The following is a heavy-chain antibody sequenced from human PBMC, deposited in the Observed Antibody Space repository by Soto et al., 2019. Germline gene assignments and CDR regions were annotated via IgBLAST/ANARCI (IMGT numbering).Heavy chain of an antibody. Sequence: GGSLRLSCTASGFTFGDYAMSWFRQAPGKGLEWVGFIRSKAYGGTTEYAASVKGRFTISRDDSKSIAYLQMNSLKTEDTAVYYCLSGRESKTYYYYGMDVWGQGTTVTSP. D-gene: IGHD3-10*01. CDR3: LSGRESKTYYYYGMDV. J-gene: IGHJ6*02. CDR2: IRSKAYGGTT. V-gene: IGHV3-49*03. CDR1: GFTFGDYA.